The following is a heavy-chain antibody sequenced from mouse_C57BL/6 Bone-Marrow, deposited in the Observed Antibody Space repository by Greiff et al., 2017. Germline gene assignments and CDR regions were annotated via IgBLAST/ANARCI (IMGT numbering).Heavy chain of an antibody. CDR3: ARSFYYYGSTWYFEV. D-gene: IGHD1-1*01. CDR2: IYPGDGDT. Sequence: VKLQESGAELVKPGASVKISCKTSGYAFSSYWLNWVKQRPGKGLEWIGQIYPGDGDTNYNGKFKGKATLTADKSSSTAYMPLSSLTSEDSAVYFCARSFYYYGSTWYFEVWGTGTTVTVSS. V-gene: IGHV1-80*01. J-gene: IGHJ1*03. CDR1: GYAFSSYW.